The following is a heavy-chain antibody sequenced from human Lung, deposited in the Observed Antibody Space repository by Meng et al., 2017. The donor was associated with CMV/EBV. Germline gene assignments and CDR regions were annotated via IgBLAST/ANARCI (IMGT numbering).Heavy chain of an antibody. CDR2: IIPMRSVT. CDR3: VASEEFYHFRSGWEWYYHYGMDV. V-gene: IGHV1-69*10. Sequence: SVKVSXKASGDTFNKYVTSWVRQAPGQGLEWMGGIIPMRSVTNYAQKFQGRVTIIADTSTATVYMELSSLRSEDTAMYYCVASEEFYHFRSGWEWYYHYGMDVWGPGTTVTVSS. CDR1: GDTFNKYV. D-gene: IGHD3-3*02. J-gene: IGHJ6*02.